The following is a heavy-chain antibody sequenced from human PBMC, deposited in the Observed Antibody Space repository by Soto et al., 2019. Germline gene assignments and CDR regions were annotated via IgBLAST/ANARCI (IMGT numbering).Heavy chain of an antibody. V-gene: IGHV1-3*05. CDR2: INAGNGNT. CDR1: GYTFTSYA. CDR3: ARSIVVVTALDY. J-gene: IGHJ4*02. Sequence: QVQLVQSGAEEKKPGASVKVSCKASGYTFTSYAMHWVRQAPGQRLEWMGWINAGNGNTKYSQKFQGRVTITRDTYASTAYMELSSRRSEDTAVYYCARSIVVVTALDYWGQGTLVTVSS. D-gene: IGHD2-21*02.